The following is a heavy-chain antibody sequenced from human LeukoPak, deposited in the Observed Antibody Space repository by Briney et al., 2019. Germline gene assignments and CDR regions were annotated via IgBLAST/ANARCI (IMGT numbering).Heavy chain of an antibody. CDR3: ARNENSGWGYFDY. Sequence: PGGSLRLSCAASRFTFNSYAMSWVRQAPGKGLEWVSVIGGSNGITFYEGSVKGRFTISRDNSKDTLYLQMNSLRAEDTAVYYCARNENSGWGYFDYWGQGTLVTVSS. D-gene: IGHD5-12*01. V-gene: IGHV3-23*01. J-gene: IGHJ4*02. CDR1: RFTFNSYA. CDR2: IGGSNGIT.